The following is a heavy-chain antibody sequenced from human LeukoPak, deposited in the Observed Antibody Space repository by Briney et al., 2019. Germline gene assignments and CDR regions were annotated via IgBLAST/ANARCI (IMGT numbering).Heavy chain of an antibody. D-gene: IGHD3-10*01. Sequence: SETLSLTCTVSGGSISSYYWSWIRQPPGKGLEWIGYIYYSGSTNYNPSLKSRVTISVDTSKNQFSLKLSSVTAADTAVYYCARQVRGVIHFDFWGQGTLVTVSS. J-gene: IGHJ4*02. CDR1: GGSISSYY. CDR3: ARQVRGVIHFDF. CDR2: IYYSGST. V-gene: IGHV4-59*01.